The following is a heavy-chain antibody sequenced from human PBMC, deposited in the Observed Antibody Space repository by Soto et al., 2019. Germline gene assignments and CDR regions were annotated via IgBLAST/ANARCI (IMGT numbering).Heavy chain of an antibody. J-gene: IGHJ6*02. CDR2: INPSGGST. V-gene: IGHV1-46*01. CDR3: ARLLYYDSSGALEPEDYGMDV. D-gene: IGHD3-22*01. Sequence: ASVKVSCKASGYTFTSYYMHWVRQAPGQGLEWMGIINPSGGSTSYAQKFQGRVTMTRGTSTSTVYMELSSLRSEDTAVYYCARLLYYDSSGALEPEDYGMDVWGQGTTVTVSS. CDR1: GYTFTSYY.